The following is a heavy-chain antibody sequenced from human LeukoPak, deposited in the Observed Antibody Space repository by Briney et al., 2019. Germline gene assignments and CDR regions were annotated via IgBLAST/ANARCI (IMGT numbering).Heavy chain of an antibody. J-gene: IGHJ5*02. Sequence: SETLSLTCTVSGGSISSYYWSWIRQPPGKGLEWIGEINHSGSTNYNPSLKSRVTISVDTSKNQFSLKLSSVTAADTAVYYCARGTGCSSTSCHQGWFDPWGQGTLVTVSS. D-gene: IGHD2-2*01. CDR2: INHSGST. CDR1: GGSISSYY. V-gene: IGHV4-34*01. CDR3: ARGTGCSSTSCHQGWFDP.